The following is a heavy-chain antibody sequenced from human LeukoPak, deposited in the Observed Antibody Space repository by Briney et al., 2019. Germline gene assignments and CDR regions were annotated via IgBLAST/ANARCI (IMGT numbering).Heavy chain of an antibody. J-gene: IGHJ4*02. D-gene: IGHD2-21*01. CDR3: AKVGSVSVVPSYYFDY. CDR2: ISYDGSNK. CDR1: GFTFSSYA. Sequence: GGSLRLSCAASGFTFSSYAMHWVRQAPGKGLEWVAVISYDGSNKYYADSVKGRFTISRDNSKNTLYLQMNSLRAEDTAVYYCAKVGSVSVVPSYYFDYWGQGTLVTVSS. V-gene: IGHV3-30-3*01.